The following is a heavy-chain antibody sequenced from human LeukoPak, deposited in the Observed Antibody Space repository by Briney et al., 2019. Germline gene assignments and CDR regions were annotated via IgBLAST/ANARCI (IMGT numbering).Heavy chain of an antibody. V-gene: IGHV3-30*02. D-gene: IGHD2-2*01. CDR2: IRYDGSNK. CDR1: GFTFSSYG. J-gene: IGHJ4*02. CDR3: AKDPQVVPAATRDY. Sequence: GGSLRLSCAASGFTFSSYGMHWVRQAPGKGLEWVAFIRYDGSNKYYADSVKGRFTISRDNSKNTLYLQMNSLRAEDTAVYYCAKDPQVVPAATRDYWGQGTLVTVSS.